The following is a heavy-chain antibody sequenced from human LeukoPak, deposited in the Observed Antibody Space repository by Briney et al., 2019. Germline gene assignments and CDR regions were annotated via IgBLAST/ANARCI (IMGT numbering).Heavy chain of an antibody. CDR2: IKSKTDGGTT. CDR3: TTGQGIQLWLSSLFDY. D-gene: IGHD5-18*01. CDR1: GFTFSNAW. V-gene: IGHV3-15*01. J-gene: IGHJ4*02. Sequence: GGSLRFSCAASGFTFSNAWMSWVRQAPGKGLEWVGRIKSKTDGGTTDYAAPVKGRFTISRDDSKNTLYLQMNSLKTEDTAVYYCTTGQGIQLWLSSLFDYWGQGTLVTVSS.